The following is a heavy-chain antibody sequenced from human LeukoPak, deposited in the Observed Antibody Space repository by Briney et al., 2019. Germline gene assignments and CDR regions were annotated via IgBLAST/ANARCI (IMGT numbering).Heavy chain of an antibody. CDR3: ARLRVGATDSGRGDSDY. D-gene: IGHD1-26*01. Sequence: ASVKVSCKASGGTFSSYAISWVRQAPGQGLEWMGGIIPIFGTANYAQKFQGRVTITADESTSTAYMELSSLRSEDTAVYYCARLRVGATDSGRGDSDYWGQGTLVTVSS. CDR1: GGTFSSYA. CDR2: IIPIFGTA. V-gene: IGHV1-69*13. J-gene: IGHJ4*02.